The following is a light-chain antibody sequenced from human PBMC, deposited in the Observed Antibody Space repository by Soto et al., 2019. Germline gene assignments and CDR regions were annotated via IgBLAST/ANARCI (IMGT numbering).Light chain of an antibody. Sequence: IVLTQSPATLSLSPGERATLSCRASQSVSSYLAWYQQKTGQAPRLLIYDASNRATGIPARFSGSGSGTDFTLTISRLQPEEFAVYYCHHPSNRPYTFGHGTKLEIK. V-gene: IGKV3-11*01. CDR3: HHPSNRPYT. CDR2: DAS. CDR1: QSVSSY. J-gene: IGKJ2*01.